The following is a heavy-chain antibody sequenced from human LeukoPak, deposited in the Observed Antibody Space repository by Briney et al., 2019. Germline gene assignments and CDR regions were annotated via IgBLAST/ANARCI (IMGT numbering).Heavy chain of an antibody. CDR2: IYATGST. D-gene: IGHD3-10*01. CDR3: ARHGSVRSPLGP. V-gene: IGHV4-61*08. Sequence: SETLSLTCTVFGGSLRSGGFYWNWIRQLPGKGLEWIGYIYATGSTNYNPSLKSRVTISVDTSKNQFSLNLRSVTAADTAVYYCARHGSVRSPLGPWGQGTLVTVSS. J-gene: IGHJ5*02. CDR1: GGSLRSGGFY.